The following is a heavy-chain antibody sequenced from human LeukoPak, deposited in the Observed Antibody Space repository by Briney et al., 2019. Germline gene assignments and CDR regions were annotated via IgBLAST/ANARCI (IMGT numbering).Heavy chain of an antibody. J-gene: IGHJ4*02. Sequence: ASVKVSCKASGFTFTGYFIHWVRQAPGQGLEWRGWIHPNNGGTKYAQKFQGRVTMTRDTSINTDYMELSRLRSDDTALYYCTRDGFSGAAFDYWGQGTLVTVSS. CDR2: IHPNNGGT. CDR1: GFTFTGYF. V-gene: IGHV1-2*02. D-gene: IGHD7-27*01. CDR3: TRDGFSGAAFDY.